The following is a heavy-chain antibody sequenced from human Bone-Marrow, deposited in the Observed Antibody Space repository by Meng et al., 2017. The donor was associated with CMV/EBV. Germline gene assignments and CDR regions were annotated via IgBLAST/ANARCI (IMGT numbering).Heavy chain of an antibody. CDR3: VRLAVRGVIGP. Sequence: ASVKVSCKASGYTFTSYGISWVRQAPGQGLEWMGWISAYNGNTNYAQKLQGRVTMTTDTSTSTAYMELRSLTSEDTAVYFCVRLAVRGVIGPWGQGTLVTVSS. D-gene: IGHD3-10*01. CDR2: ISAYNGNT. J-gene: IGHJ5*02. V-gene: IGHV1-18*01. CDR1: GYTFTSYG.